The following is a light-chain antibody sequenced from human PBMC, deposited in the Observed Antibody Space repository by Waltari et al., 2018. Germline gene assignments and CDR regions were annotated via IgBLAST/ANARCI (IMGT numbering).Light chain of an antibody. Sequence: DIQMTQSPSTLSASVGDRVTITCRASQSISSWLAWYQQKPGKAPKLLIYKASSLESGVPSRFSGSGSGTEFTLTISSLQPDDFATYYCQQYNSYRGTFGQGTKLEIK. CDR2: KAS. CDR3: QQYNSYRGT. J-gene: IGKJ2*02. CDR1: QSISSW. V-gene: IGKV1-5*03.